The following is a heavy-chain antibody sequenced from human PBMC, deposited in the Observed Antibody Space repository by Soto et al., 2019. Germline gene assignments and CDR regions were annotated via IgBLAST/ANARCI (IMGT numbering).Heavy chain of an antibody. CDR2: ISYDGHNK. J-gene: IGHJ6*02. Sequence: QVQLVEAGGGVVQPGGSLRLSCTASGFTFTTFGIHWVRQAPGKGLEWVALISYDGHNKYYSDSVKDRFTISRENYKNSLSLQMNSLRAEDTAVYFCAKDLQAYGDYNYYYYGMDVWGQGTTVSVSS. D-gene: IGHD4-17*01. V-gene: IGHV3-30*18. CDR1: GFTFTTFG. CDR3: AKDLQAYGDYNYYYYGMDV.